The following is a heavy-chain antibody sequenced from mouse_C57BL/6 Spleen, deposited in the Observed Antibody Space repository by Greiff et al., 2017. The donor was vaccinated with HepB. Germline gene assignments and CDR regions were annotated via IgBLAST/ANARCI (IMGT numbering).Heavy chain of an antibody. CDR3: ASRGTTVVATGYFDY. J-gene: IGHJ2*01. CDR2: IDPSDSYT. D-gene: IGHD1-1*01. CDR1: GYTFTSYW. Sequence: QVQLKQPGAELVKPGASVKLSCKASGYTFTSYWMQWVKQRPGQGLEWIGEIDPSDSYTNYNQKFKGKATLTVDTSSSTAYMQLSSLTSEDSAVYYCASRGTTVVATGYFDYWGQGTTLTVSS. V-gene: IGHV1-50*01.